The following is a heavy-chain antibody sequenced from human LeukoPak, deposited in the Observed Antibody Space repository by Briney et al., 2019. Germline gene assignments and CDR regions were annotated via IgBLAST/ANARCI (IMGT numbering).Heavy chain of an antibody. CDR3: AREGIYLKSSLEY. CDR2: IWYEGRTK. V-gene: IGHV3-33*08. Sequence: QPGGSLRLSCAASGFTVSSNYMSWVRQAPGKGLEWVASIWYEGRTKYYIDSVKGRFTISRDNSRNTLNLQMNSLRAEDTAMYYCAREGIYLKSSLEYWGQGIPVTVSS. CDR1: GFTVSSNY. J-gene: IGHJ4*02. D-gene: IGHD5-12*01.